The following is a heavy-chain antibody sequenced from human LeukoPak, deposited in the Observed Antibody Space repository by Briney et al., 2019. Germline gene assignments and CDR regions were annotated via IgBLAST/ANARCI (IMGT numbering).Heavy chain of an antibody. J-gene: IGHJ4*02. CDR3: ARDGTGYYYWG. V-gene: IGHV3-48*03. CDR1: GFTFSSYE. CDR2: ISSSGSTI. Sequence: GGSLRLSCAASGFTFSSYEMNWVRQAPGKGLEWVSYISSSGSTIYYADSVKGRFTISRDNAKNSLYLQMNSLRAEDTAVYYCARDGTGYYYWGWGQGTLVTVSS. D-gene: IGHD2/OR15-2a*01.